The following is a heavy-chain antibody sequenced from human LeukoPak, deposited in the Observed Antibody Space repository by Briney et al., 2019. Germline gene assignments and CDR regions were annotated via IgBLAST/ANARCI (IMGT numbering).Heavy chain of an antibody. CDR2: LNPNSGGT. D-gene: IGHD4-17*01. J-gene: IGHJ4*02. CDR3: ARDPPPIWPTVTYYFDY. V-gene: IGHV1-2*02. Sequence: ASVKVSCKASGYTFTGYYMHWVRQAPGQGLEWMGWLNPNSGGTNYAQNFQGRVTMTRDTSISTPYMELSRLRSDDTAVYYCARDPPPIWPTVTYYFDYWGQGTLVTVSS. CDR1: GYTFTGYY.